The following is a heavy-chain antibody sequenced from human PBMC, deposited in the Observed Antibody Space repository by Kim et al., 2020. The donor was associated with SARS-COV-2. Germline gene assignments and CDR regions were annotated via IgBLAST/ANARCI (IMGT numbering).Heavy chain of an antibody. CDR2: IYYSGST. CDR3: AGAKYSSSWYPVGMAY. J-gene: IGHJ4*02. CDR1: GGSISSYY. D-gene: IGHD6-13*01. V-gene: IGHV4-59*01. Sequence: SETLSLTCTVSGGSISSYYWSWIRQPPGKGLEWIGYIYYSGSTNYNPSLKSRVTISVDTSKNQFSLKLSSVTAADTAVYYCAGAKYSSSWYPVGMAYWGQRTLVTVSS.